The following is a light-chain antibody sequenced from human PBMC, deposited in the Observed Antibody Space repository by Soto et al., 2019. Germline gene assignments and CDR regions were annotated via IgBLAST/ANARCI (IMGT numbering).Light chain of an antibody. Sequence: QSVLTQPRSVSGSPGQSVTISCTGSSSDVGGSKYVSWYQQHPDKAPKLMIYDVSERPSGVPARFSGSKSGNTASLTISGLQTEDEADYYCCSYAGSPSVFGTGTKVTVL. CDR1: SSDVGGSKY. J-gene: IGLJ1*01. CDR3: CSYAGSPSV. V-gene: IGLV2-11*01. CDR2: DVS.